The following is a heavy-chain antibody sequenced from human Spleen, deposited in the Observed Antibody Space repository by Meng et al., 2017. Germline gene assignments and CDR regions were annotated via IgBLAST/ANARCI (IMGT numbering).Heavy chain of an antibody. CDR3: ARAVTMVRGVDYFDY. CDR2: ISSSSTI. Sequence: GESLKISCAASGFTFSDYYMNWVRQAPGKGLEWVSSISSSSTIYYADSVKGRFTISRDNAKNSLYLQMNSLRAEDTAVYYCARAVTMVRGVDYFDYWGQGTLVTVSS. D-gene: IGHD3-10*01. V-gene: IGHV3-69-1*02. J-gene: IGHJ4*02. CDR1: GFTFSDYY.